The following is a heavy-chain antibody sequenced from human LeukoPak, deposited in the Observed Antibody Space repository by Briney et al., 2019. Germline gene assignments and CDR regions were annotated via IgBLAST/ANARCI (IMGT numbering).Heavy chain of an antibody. CDR1: GFTFSSYW. CDR2: IKQDGSEK. V-gene: IGHV3-7*01. Sequence: GGSLRLSCAASGFTFSSYWMSWVRQAPGKGLEWVANIKQDGSEKYYVDSVKGRFTISRDNAKNSLYLQMNSLRAEDTAVYYCARSPGSGALYYFDYWGQGTLVTVSS. J-gene: IGHJ4*02. D-gene: IGHD2-15*01. CDR3: ARSPGSGALYYFDY.